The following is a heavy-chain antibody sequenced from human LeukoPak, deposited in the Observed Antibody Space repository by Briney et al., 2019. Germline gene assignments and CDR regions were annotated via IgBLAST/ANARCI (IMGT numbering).Heavy chain of an antibody. V-gene: IGHV4-59*01. J-gene: IGHJ6*02. CDR2: IFYSGST. CDR1: GGSISSYY. Sequence: KASETLSLTCTVSGGSISSYYWSWIQQPPGKGLEWIGYIFYSGSTNYNPSLKSRVTISVDTSKNQFSLKLSSVTAADTAVYYCARVGPRPYYYYYYGMDVWGQGTTVTVSS. CDR3: ARVGPRPYYYYYYGMDV. D-gene: IGHD3-10*01.